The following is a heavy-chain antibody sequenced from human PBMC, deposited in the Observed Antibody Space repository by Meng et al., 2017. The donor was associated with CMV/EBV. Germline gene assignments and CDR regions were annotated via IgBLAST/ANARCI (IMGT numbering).Heavy chain of an antibody. CDR2: ISYAGSNK. Sequence: GESLKISCAASGFTFSSYAMHWVRQAPGKGLEWVAVISYAGSNKYYADSVKGRFTISRDNSKNTLYLQMNSLRAEDTAVYYCARESLSGFGELLWGVLGMDVWGQGTTVTVSS. CDR1: GFTFSSYA. CDR3: ARESLSGFGELLWGVLGMDV. D-gene: IGHD3-10*01. J-gene: IGHJ6*02. V-gene: IGHV3-30*04.